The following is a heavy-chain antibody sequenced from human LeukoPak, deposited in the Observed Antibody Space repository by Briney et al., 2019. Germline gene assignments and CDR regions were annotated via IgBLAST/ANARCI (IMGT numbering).Heavy chain of an antibody. Sequence: SETLSLTCAVYGGSFSGYYWSWIRQPPGKGLERIGEINHSGSTNYNPSLKSRVTISVDTSKNQFSLKLSSVTAADTAVYYCARAIAVAGLLYYFDYWGQGTLVTVSS. CDR3: ARAIAVAGLLYYFDY. CDR2: INHSGST. D-gene: IGHD6-19*01. J-gene: IGHJ4*02. V-gene: IGHV4-34*01. CDR1: GGSFSGYY.